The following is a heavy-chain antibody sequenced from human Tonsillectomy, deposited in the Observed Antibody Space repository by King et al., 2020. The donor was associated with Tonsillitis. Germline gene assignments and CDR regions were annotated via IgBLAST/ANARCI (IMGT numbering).Heavy chain of an antibody. J-gene: IGHJ4*02. Sequence: VQLVESGGGLVQPGRSLRLSCAASGFTFDDYAMHWVRQAPGKGLEWVSGISWNSGSIGYADSVKGRFTISRDNAKNSLYLQMNSLRAEDTALYYCAKDYGYYYGSGSYYDYWGQGTLVTVSS. V-gene: IGHV3-9*01. D-gene: IGHD3-10*01. CDR2: ISWNSGSI. CDR1: GFTFDDYA. CDR3: AKDYGYYYGSGSYYDY.